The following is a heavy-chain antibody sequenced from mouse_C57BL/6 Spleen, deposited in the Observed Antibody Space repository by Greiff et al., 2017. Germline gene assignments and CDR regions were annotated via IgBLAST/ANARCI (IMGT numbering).Heavy chain of an antibody. Sequence: EVKLQESGTVLARPGASVKMSCKTSGYTFPSYWMHWVKQRPGQGLEWIGAIYPGNSDTSYNQKFKGKAKLTAATSSSTAYMVLSSLTNADSAVYYCTRAGNYYGSSSHAMDYWGQGTSVTVSS. CDR1: GYTFPSYW. CDR2: IYPGNSDT. CDR3: TRAGNYYGSSSHAMDY. J-gene: IGHJ4*01. V-gene: IGHV1-5*01. D-gene: IGHD1-1*01.